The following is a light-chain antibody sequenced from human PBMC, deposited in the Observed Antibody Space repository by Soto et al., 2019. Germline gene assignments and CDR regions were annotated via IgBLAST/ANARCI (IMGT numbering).Light chain of an antibody. CDR1: ISNIGNNY. J-gene: IGLJ1*01. CDR3: AAWDDTVRSYV. CDR2: RND. V-gene: IGLV1-47*01. Sequence: QSVLTQPSSVSGTPGQGVTISCSGSISNIGNNYVYWFQQLPGTAPKVLTNRNDQRPSGVPDRFSCSKSGTSASLAISGLRSEDEDDYYCAAWDDTVRSYVFGTGTKVTVL.